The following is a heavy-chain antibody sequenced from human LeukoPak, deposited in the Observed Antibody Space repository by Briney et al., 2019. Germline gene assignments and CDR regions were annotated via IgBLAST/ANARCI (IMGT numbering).Heavy chain of an antibody. CDR3: ASRGLYCSSTSCYTVWFDY. Sequence: KASETLSLTCTVSGGSISSYYWSWIRQPAGKGLEWIGRTYTSGSINYNPSLKSRVTMSVDTSKNQFSLKLSSVTAADTAVYYCASRGLYCSSTSCYTVWFDYWDQGTLVTVSS. CDR2: TYTSGSI. D-gene: IGHD2-2*02. J-gene: IGHJ4*02. CDR1: GGSISSYY. V-gene: IGHV4-4*07.